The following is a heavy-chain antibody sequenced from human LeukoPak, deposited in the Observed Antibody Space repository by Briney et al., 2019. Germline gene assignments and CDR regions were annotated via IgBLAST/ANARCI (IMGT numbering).Heavy chain of an antibody. Sequence: GGSLRLSCAASGFTFSRYSMNWVRQAPGKGLEWVSSISTSSIYIYYADSLKGRFTISRDNAKNSLYLQMNSLRAEDTAVYYCAREAGYSSGWYSYWGQGTLVTVSS. J-gene: IGHJ4*02. CDR1: GFTFSRYS. D-gene: IGHD6-19*01. CDR2: ISTSSIYI. CDR3: AREAGYSSGWYSY. V-gene: IGHV3-21*01.